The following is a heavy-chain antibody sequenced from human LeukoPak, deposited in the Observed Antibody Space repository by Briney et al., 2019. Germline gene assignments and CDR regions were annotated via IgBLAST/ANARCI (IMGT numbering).Heavy chain of an antibody. D-gene: IGHD5-24*01. Sequence: PSETLSLTCTVSGGSISSSSYYRGWIRQPPGKGLEWIGSIYYSGSTYYNPSLKSRVTISVDTSKNQFSLKLSSVTAADTAVYYCARHRSGWLQSSFDYWGQGTLVTVSS. CDR2: IYYSGST. V-gene: IGHV4-39*01. CDR1: GGSISSSSYY. J-gene: IGHJ4*02. CDR3: ARHRSGWLQSSFDY.